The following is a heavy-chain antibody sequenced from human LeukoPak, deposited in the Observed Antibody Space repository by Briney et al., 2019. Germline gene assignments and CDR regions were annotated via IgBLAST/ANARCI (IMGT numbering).Heavy chain of an antibody. D-gene: IGHD4-23*01. Sequence: SETLSLTCTVSGGSISSGSYYWSWIRQPPGKGLEWIGSIYYSGSTYYNPSLKSRVTISVDTSKNQFPLKLSSVTAADTAVYYCARLYRLRWSIDAFDIWGQGTMVTVSS. CDR1: GGSISSGSYY. CDR2: IYYSGST. V-gene: IGHV4-39*06. J-gene: IGHJ3*02. CDR3: ARLYRLRWSIDAFDI.